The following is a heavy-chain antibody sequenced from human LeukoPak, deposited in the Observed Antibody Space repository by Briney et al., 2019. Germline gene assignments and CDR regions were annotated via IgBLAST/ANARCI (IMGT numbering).Heavy chain of an antibody. CDR2: IKEDGSEY. CDR3: ARDRFGVVAEE. V-gene: IGHV3-7*03. J-gene: IGHJ4*02. D-gene: IGHD3-22*01. CDR1: GFTFRTYW. Sequence: GGSLRLSCAASGFTFRTYWMSWVSQAPGKGLEWVANIKEDGSEYYFDDSFKGRFAISRDNAKNLLYLQMNGLRVEDTAIYYCARDRFGVVAEEWGQGTLVIVSS.